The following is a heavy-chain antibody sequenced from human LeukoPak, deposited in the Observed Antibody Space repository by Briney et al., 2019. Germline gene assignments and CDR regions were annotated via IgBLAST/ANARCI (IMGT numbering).Heavy chain of an antibody. V-gene: IGHV3-7*01. CDR1: GFTFSHNW. D-gene: IGHD2-8*01. Sequence: PGGSLRLSCAASGFTFSHNWMSWVRQAPGKGLEWLATVRLEGVEKYYVDSVKGRFTISRDNAKNLVYLQMNSLKTEDTAVYYCADPGVGFWGQGILVTVSS. CDR3: ADPGVGF. J-gene: IGHJ4*02. CDR2: VRLEGVEK.